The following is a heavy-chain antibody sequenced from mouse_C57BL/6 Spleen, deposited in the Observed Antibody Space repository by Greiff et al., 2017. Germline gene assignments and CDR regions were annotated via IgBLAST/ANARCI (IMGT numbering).Heavy chain of an antibody. CDR2: IDPNSGGT. Sequence: QVQLKQPGAELVKPGASVKLSCKASGYTFTSYWMHWVKQRPGRGLEWIGRIDPNSGGTKYNEKFKSKATLTVDKPSSTAYMQLSSLTSEDSAVYYCARTLYYDYELYYAMDYWGQGTSVTVSS. D-gene: IGHD2-4*01. CDR3: ARTLYYDYELYYAMDY. J-gene: IGHJ4*01. V-gene: IGHV1-72*01. CDR1: GYTFTSYW.